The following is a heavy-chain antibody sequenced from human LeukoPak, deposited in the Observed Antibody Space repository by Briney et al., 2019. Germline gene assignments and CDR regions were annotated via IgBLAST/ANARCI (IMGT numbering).Heavy chain of an antibody. V-gene: IGHV3-7*01. CDR3: ARDSMDYGDYVQVY. D-gene: IGHD4-17*01. Sequence: GGSLRLSCAAPGFTFSSYWMSWVRQAPGKGLEWVANIKQDGSEKYYVDSVKGRFTISRDNAKNSLYLQMNSLRAEDTAVYYCARDSMDYGDYVQVYWGQGTLVTVSS. CDR2: IKQDGSEK. CDR1: GFTFSSYW. J-gene: IGHJ4*02.